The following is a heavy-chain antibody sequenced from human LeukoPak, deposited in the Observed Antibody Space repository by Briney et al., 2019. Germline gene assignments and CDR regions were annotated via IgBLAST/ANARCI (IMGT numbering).Heavy chain of an antibody. J-gene: IGHJ5*02. CDR3: ARDAWPGGNNWFDP. CDR1: GGSISSYY. D-gene: IGHD1-1*01. CDR2: IYYSGST. Sequence: SETLSLTCTVSGGSISSYYWSWIRQPPGKGLEWIGYIYYSGSTNYNPSLKSRVTISVDTSKNQFSLKLSSVTAADTAVYYCARDAWPGGNNWFDPWGQGTLVTVSS. V-gene: IGHV4-59*01.